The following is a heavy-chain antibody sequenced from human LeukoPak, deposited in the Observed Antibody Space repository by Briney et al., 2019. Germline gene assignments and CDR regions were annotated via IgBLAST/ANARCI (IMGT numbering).Heavy chain of an antibody. V-gene: IGHV3-9*01. CDR1: GFTFDDYA. CDR3: ARGIPEAGNLMVY. CDR2: ISWNSGSI. D-gene: IGHD6-13*01. J-gene: IGHJ4*02. Sequence: PGRSLRLSCAASGFTFDDYAMHWVRQAPGKDLEWVSGISWNSGSIGYADSVKGRFTISRDNSKNTLYLQMTSLRVEDTAIYYCARGIPEAGNLMVYWGQGTLVTVSS.